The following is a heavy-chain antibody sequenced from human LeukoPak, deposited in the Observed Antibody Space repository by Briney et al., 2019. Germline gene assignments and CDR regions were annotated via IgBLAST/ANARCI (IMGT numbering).Heavy chain of an antibody. CDR2: IVYDGSSK. Sequence: GGPLRLSCAASGFIFNSYGMHGVRHAPGKGLEWVAVIVYDGSSKFYAASVKGRFTISRDNSKNTLYLQMNRLRAEETAVYYCVRHGEYGDFTYYYYGMDVWGQGTTVTVSS. V-gene: IGHV3-33*08. D-gene: IGHD4-17*01. CDR1: GFIFNSYG. J-gene: IGHJ6*02. CDR3: VRHGEYGDFTYYYYGMDV.